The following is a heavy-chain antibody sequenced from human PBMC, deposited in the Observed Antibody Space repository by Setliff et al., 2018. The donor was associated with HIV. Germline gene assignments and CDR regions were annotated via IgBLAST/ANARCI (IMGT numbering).Heavy chain of an antibody. J-gene: IGHJ4*01. CDR1: GFTFTSSA. D-gene: IGHD2-21*02. CDR3: ALLNHIVVVTALLPGDY. V-gene: IGHV1-58*02. Sequence: ASVKVSCKASGFTFTSSAMQWVRQARGQRLEWIGWIVVGSGNTSYAQKFQERVTITRDMSTSTAYMELSSLRSEDTAVYYCALLNHIVVVTALLPGDYWGQAPRSPSPQ. CDR2: IVVGSGNT.